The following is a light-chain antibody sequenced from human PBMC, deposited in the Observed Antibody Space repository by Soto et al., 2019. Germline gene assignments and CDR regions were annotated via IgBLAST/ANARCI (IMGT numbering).Light chain of an antibody. CDR3: QQRSNWPLT. J-gene: IGKJ4*01. CDR2: DAS. V-gene: IGKV3-11*01. Sequence: EIVLTQSPATLSLSPGESATLSCRASQSVSRLLAWYQQKPGQPPRLLIYDASSRATGIPFRFSGSGSGTDFTLTISSLEPEDVAVYYGQQRSNWPLTFGGGTKVEIK. CDR1: QSVSRL.